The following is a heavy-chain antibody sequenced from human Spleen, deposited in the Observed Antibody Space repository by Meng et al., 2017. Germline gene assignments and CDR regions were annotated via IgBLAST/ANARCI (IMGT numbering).Heavy chain of an antibody. D-gene: IGHD1-1*01. CDR3: VRENWKSTIDY. V-gene: IGHV4-30-4*01. Sequence: QVQLQGSGPGLVKPSQTLSLPCTVSGDSISSGDYYWSWIRQPPGKGLEWIGYIYYSGSTYYNPSLKSRLTILLDTSKKQFSLRLTSVTAADTAVYYCVRENWKSTIDYSGQGTLVTVSS. J-gene: IGHJ4*02. CDR2: IYYSGST. CDR1: GDSISSGDYY.